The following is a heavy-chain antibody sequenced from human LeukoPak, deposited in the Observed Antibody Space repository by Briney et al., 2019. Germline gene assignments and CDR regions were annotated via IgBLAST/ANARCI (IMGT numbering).Heavy chain of an antibody. V-gene: IGHV3-15*01. CDR2: IKSKIAGGTT. CDR3: TTDPGDYEIY. Sequence: GGSLRLSCVASGFSFANAWMSWVRQAPGKGLEWVGHIKSKIAGGTTDYAAPVKGRFTISRDDSKTTLYLQMNSLKTEDTAVYYCTTDPGDYEIYWGQGTLVTVSS. CDR1: GFSFANAW. D-gene: IGHD4-17*01. J-gene: IGHJ4*02.